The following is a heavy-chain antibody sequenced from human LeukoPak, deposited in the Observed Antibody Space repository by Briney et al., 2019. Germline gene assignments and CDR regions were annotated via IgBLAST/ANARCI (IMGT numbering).Heavy chain of an antibody. J-gene: IGHJ4*02. D-gene: IGHD6-19*01. CDR3: ARDSSGWGYFDY. Sequence: GGSLRLSCAASGFTFSSYGMHWVRQAPGKGLEWVAVTWYDGSNKYYADSVKGRFTISRDNSKNTLYLQMNSLRAEDTAVYYCARDSSGWGYFDYWGQGTLVTVSS. CDR2: TWYDGSNK. CDR1: GFTFSSYG. V-gene: IGHV3-33*01.